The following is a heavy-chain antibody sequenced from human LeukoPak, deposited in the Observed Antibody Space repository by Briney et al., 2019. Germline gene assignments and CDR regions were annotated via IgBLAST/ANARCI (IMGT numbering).Heavy chain of an antibody. D-gene: IGHD1-26*01. Sequence: PSETLSLTCTVSGDSVSIYYWSWIRQPPGKGLEWIGYIYYSRTTEYNPSLKSRVTISADTSKNQFSLKLNSVTAADTAVYYCVRRQWELQYFDLWGRGTLVAVSS. CDR3: VRRQWELQYFDL. CDR1: GDSVSIYY. V-gene: IGHV4-59*02. CDR2: IYYSRTT. J-gene: IGHJ2*01.